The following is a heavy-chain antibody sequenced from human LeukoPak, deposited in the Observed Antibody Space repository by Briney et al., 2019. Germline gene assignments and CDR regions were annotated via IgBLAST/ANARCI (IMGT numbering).Heavy chain of an antibody. Sequence: GRSLRLSCAASGFTFYDYSMNWVRQAPGKGLEWVSYISSGGSTIYYADSVKGRFIISRDNAKNSLYLQMNSLRDEDTAMYYCARGEATAVAPGCDYWGQGILVTVSS. CDR3: ARGEATAVAPGCDY. CDR1: GFTFYDYS. J-gene: IGHJ4*02. CDR2: ISSGGSTI. V-gene: IGHV3-48*02. D-gene: IGHD5-18*01.